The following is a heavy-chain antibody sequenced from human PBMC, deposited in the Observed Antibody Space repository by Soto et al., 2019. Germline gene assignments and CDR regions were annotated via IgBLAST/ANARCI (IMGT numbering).Heavy chain of an antibody. V-gene: IGHV1-69*06. Sequence: ASVKVSCKASGGTFSSYAISCVRQAPGQGLEWMGGIIPIFGTANYAQKFQGRVTITADKSTSTAYMELSSLRSEDTAVYYCASSIVVVVAARDSGYYYYGMDVWGQGTTVTVSS. CDR1: GGTFSSYA. D-gene: IGHD2-15*01. CDR3: ASSIVVVVAARDSGYYYYGMDV. CDR2: IIPIFGTA. J-gene: IGHJ6*02.